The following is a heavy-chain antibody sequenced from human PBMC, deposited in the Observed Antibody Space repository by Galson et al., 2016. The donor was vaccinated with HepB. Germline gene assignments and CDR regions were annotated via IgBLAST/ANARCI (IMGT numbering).Heavy chain of an antibody. CDR2: INPADSVT. D-gene: IGHD6-19*01. V-gene: IGHV5-51*01. Sequence: QSGAEVKKPGESLKISCKGSGYKFTKYWIAWVRQMPGRGLEWMGIINPADSVTKYSPSFAGQVTISADKFIDIAYLQWSSLKASDTAMYYCARALSSDPFEDWGQGTLVTVSS. J-gene: IGHJ4*02. CDR1: GYKFTKYW. CDR3: ARALSSDPFED.